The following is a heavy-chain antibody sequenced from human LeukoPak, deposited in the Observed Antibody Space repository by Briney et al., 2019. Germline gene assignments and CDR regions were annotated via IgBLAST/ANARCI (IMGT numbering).Heavy chain of an antibody. V-gene: IGHV3-74*03. CDR2: INSDGGNT. Sequence: GGSLRLSCAASGFTFSSYWMHWVRQAPGKGLVWVSRINSDGGNTMYADSVKGRFTISRDNAKNSLYLQMNSLRAEDTAVYYCARVQRPSICVDYWGQGTLVTVSS. D-gene: IGHD6-25*01. J-gene: IGHJ4*02. CDR3: ARVQRPSICVDY. CDR1: GFTFSSYW.